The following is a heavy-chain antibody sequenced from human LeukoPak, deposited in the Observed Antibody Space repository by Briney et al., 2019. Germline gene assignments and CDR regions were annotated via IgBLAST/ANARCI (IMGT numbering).Heavy chain of an antibody. J-gene: IGHJ6*03. V-gene: IGHV4-59*12. CDR1: GGSISSYY. Sequence: SETLSLTCTVSGGSISSYYWSWIRQPPGKGLEWIGYIYYSGSTNYNPSLKSRVTISVDTSKNQFSLKLSSVTAADTAVYYCARELSYRYYYYYMDVWGKGTTVTVSS. CDR2: IYYSGST. CDR3: ARELSYRYYYYYMDV. D-gene: IGHD3-16*02.